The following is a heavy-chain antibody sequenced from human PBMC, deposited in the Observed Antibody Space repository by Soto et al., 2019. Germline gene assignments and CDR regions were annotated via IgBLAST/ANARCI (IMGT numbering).Heavy chain of an antibody. Sequence: QVQLVQSGAEVKKPGSSVKVSYKASGGTFSRYSITWVRQAPGHGLEWIGRIIPIFGIASYAQKFQGRVTITADESTSTAYMELSSLRSDDTAVYYCAREDRDRETGLVPAAIDGMDVWGQGTPVTVSS. D-gene: IGHD2-2*01. CDR3: AREDRDRETGLVPAAIDGMDV. CDR2: IIPIFGIA. CDR1: GGTFSRYS. V-gene: IGHV1-69*08. J-gene: IGHJ6*02.